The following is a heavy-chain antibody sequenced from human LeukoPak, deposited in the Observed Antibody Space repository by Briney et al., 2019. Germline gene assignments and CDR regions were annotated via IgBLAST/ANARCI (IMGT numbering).Heavy chain of an antibody. CDR3: ARPYHEYSSSSPFDY. J-gene: IGHJ4*02. CDR2: IYYSGST. V-gene: IGHV4-39*01. Sequence: SETLSLTCTVSGGSISSSSYYWGWIRQPPGKGLEWIGSIYYSGSTYYNPSLKSRVTISVDTSKNQFSLKLSSVTAADTAVYYRARPYHEYSSSSPFDYWGQGTLVTVSS. CDR1: GGSISSSSYY. D-gene: IGHD6-6*01.